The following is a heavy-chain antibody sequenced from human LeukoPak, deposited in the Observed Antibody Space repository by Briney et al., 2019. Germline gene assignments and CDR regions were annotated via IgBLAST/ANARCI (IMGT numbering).Heavy chain of an antibody. J-gene: IGHJ4*02. Sequence: GGSLRLPCAASGFTFSSYSMNWVRQAPGKGLEWVSSISSSSSYIYYADSVKGRFTISRDNAKNSLYLQMNSLRAEDTAVYYCATWEQQLGVGFDYWGQGTLVTVSS. CDR2: ISSSSSYI. CDR3: ATWEQQLGVGFDY. D-gene: IGHD6-13*01. V-gene: IGHV3-21*01. CDR1: GFTFSSYS.